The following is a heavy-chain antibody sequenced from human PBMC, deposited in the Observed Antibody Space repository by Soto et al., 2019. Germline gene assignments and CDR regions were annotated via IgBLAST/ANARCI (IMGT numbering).Heavy chain of an antibody. V-gene: IGHV4-39*01. CDR1: GGSISSTTYY. J-gene: IGHJ4*02. D-gene: IGHD5-18*01. CDR3: ARHPTALVTGGFDY. Sequence: SETLSLTCTVSGGSISSTTYYWGWIRQPPGKGLEWIGSVSYSGSTYYSPSLKSRVTISVDTAKNQFSVELSSVTAADTSVYYCARHPTALVTGGFDYLGQGALVTVSS. CDR2: VSYSGST.